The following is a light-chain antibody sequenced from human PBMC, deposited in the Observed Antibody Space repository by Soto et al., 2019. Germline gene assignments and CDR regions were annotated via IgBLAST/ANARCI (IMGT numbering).Light chain of an antibody. CDR2: DVS. V-gene: IGLV2-14*01. CDR3: SSYTSSSVV. Sequence: ALTQPASVSGSPGQSITISCTGTSSDVGGYNYVSWYQQHPGKAPKLMIYDVSNRPSGVSNRFSGSKSGNTASLTISGLQAEDEADYYCSSYTSSSVVFGGGTQLTVL. J-gene: IGLJ2*01. CDR1: SSDVGGYNY.